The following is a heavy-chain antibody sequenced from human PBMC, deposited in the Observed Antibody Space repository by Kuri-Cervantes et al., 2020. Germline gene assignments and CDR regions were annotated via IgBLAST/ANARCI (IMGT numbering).Heavy chain of an antibody. CDR2: INPSGGST. CDR1: GYTFTSYY. V-gene: IGHV1-46*01. J-gene: IGHJ6*02. CDR3: ARGFYYDYVWGSYPILYYYYGMDV. Sequence: ASVKVSCKASGYTFTSYYMHWVRQAPGQGLEWMGIINPSGGSTSYAQKFQGRVTMTRDTSTSTAYMELSSLRSEDTAVYYCARGFYYDYVWGSYPILYYYYGMDVWGQGTTVTVSS. D-gene: IGHD3-16*02.